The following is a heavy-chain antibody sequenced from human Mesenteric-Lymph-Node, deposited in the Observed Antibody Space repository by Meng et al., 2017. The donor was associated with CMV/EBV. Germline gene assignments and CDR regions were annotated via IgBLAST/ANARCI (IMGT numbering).Heavy chain of an antibody. D-gene: IGHD6-13*01. J-gene: IGHJ6*02. Sequence: GGSLRLSCAASGFTVSSNYMSWVRQAPGKGLEWVSVIYSGGSTYYADSVKGRFTISRDNSKNTLYLQMNSLRAEDTAVYYCARDKAAAGTGPKYYYYYYGMDVWGQGTTVTVSS. CDR1: GFTVSSNY. CDR2: IYSGGST. V-gene: IGHV3-53*01. CDR3: ARDKAAAGTGPKYYYYYYGMDV.